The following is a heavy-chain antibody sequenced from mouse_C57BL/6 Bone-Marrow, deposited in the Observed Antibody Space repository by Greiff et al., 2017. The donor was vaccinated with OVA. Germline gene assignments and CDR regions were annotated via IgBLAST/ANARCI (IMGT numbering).Heavy chain of an antibody. CDR2: IFPGSGST. Sequence: QVQLQQSGPELVKPGASVKISCKASGYTFTDYYINWVKQRPGQGLEWIGWIFPGSGSTSYNEKFKGKATLTVDKSSSTAYMLLSSLTSEDSAVYFCARVGGDYYGSSYWYFDVWGTGTTVTVSS. CDR1: GYTFTDYY. V-gene: IGHV1-75*01. CDR3: ARVGGDYYGSSYWYFDV. J-gene: IGHJ1*03. D-gene: IGHD1-1*01.